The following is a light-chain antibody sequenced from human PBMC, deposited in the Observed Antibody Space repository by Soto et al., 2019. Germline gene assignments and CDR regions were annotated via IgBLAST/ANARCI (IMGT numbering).Light chain of an antibody. J-gene: IGLJ1*01. CDR3: GTWDSSLSAYV. V-gene: IGLV1-51*02. Sequence: QSVLTQPPSVSAAPGQTVTISCSGSSSNIGNNYVSWYQQLPGTAPKLLIYENNKRPSGIPDRFSGSKSGTSATLGITGLQTGDEADYYCGTWDSSLSAYVFGTGTKLT. CDR2: ENN. CDR1: SSNIGNNY.